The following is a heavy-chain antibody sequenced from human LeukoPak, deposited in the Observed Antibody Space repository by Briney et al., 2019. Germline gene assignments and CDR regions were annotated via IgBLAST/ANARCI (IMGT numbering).Heavy chain of an antibody. CDR2: TYHSGST. CDR3: VCQTRVVTPKEFDY. J-gene: IGHJ4*02. CDR1: GYSINSGYH. Sequence: KPSETLSLTCTVSGYSINSGYHWGWIRLPPGKGLEWIGTTYHSGSTYYNPSLNSRVTISVDTSKNEFSLKVSSVTAADTAVYYCVCQTRVVTPKEFDYGGQEPLVTVS. D-gene: IGHD4-23*01. V-gene: IGHV4-38-2*02.